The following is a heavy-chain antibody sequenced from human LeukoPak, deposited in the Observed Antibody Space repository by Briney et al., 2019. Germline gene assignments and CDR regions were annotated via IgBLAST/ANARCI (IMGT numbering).Heavy chain of an antibody. Sequence: GESLKISCKGSGYSFTDYWIGWVRQMPGKGLEWMGTIYPGDSETRYSPSFQGQVTISADKSISTAYMQWSSLKASDTTMYYWARPPRFSMVVGATPDAFDIWGKGTLVTVSS. CDR1: GYSFTDYW. D-gene: IGHD3-22*01. CDR2: IYPGDSET. CDR3: ARPPRFSMVVGATPDAFDI. V-gene: IGHV5-51*01. J-gene: IGHJ3*02.